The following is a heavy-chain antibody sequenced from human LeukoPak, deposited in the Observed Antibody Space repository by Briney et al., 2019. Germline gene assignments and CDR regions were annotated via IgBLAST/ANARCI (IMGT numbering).Heavy chain of an antibody. CDR1: GFTFSSYA. D-gene: IGHD5-12*01. Sequence: GGSLRLSCAASGFTFSSYAMSWVRQAPGKGQEWVSAISGSGGSTYYADSVKGRFTISRDNSKNTLYLQMNSLRAEDTAVYYCAKGGYGYSGYAYYWGQGTLVTVSS. CDR3: AKGGYGYSGYAYY. CDR2: ISGSGGST. V-gene: IGHV3-23*01. J-gene: IGHJ4*02.